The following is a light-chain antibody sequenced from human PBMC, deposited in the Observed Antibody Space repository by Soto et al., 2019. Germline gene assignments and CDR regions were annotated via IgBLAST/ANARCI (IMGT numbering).Light chain of an antibody. Sequence: EIVMTQSPATLSVSPGERATLSCRASQSVSSSYLAWYRQKHRQPPSLLIYGASSRATGIPDRISGSGSGTEFTLTISGLQHDDFATYYCQQYNSYPLTFGGGTKVDI. V-gene: IGKV3D-15*01. CDR3: QQYNSYPLT. CDR1: QSVSSSY. CDR2: GAS. J-gene: IGKJ4*01.